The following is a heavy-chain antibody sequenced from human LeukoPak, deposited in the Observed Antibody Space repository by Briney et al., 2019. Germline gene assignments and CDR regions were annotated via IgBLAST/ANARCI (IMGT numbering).Heavy chain of an antibody. CDR2: MNPNSGNT. J-gene: IGHJ5*02. CDR3: ARQRLTMVRGSRFDP. Sequence: ASVKVSCKASGYTFTNYDINWVRQATGQGLEWMGWMNPNSGNTGYAQKFQGRLTMTRNTSISTAYMELSSLRSEDTAVYYCARQRLTMVRGSRFDPWGQGTLVTVSS. D-gene: IGHD3-10*01. CDR1: GYTFTNYD. V-gene: IGHV1-8*01.